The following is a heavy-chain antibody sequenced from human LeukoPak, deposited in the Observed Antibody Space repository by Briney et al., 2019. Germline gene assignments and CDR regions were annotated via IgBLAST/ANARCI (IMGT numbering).Heavy chain of an antibody. CDR3: AKDTMEYSSSAFDI. D-gene: IGHD6-6*01. Sequence: PGRSLRLSCAASGFTFDDYAMPWVRQAPGKGLEWVSGISWNSGSIGYADSVKGRFTISRDNAKNSLYLQMNSLRAEDTALYYCAKDTMEYSSSAFDIWGQGTMVTVSS. J-gene: IGHJ3*02. V-gene: IGHV3-9*01. CDR2: ISWNSGSI. CDR1: GFTFDDYA.